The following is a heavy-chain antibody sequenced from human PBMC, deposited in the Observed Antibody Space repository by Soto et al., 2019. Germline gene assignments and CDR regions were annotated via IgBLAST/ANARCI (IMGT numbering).Heavy chain of an antibody. D-gene: IGHD2-2*02. J-gene: IGHJ4*02. CDR2: IIPIFGTA. CDR1: GGTFSSYA. Sequence: QVQLVQSGAEVKKPGSSVKVSCKASGGTFSSYAISWVRQAPGQGLEWMGGIIPIFGTANYAQKFQGRVTITADESTSTAYMELSSLISEDTAVYYCASAVGYCSSTSCYIPDYWGQGTLVTVSS. V-gene: IGHV1-69*01. CDR3: ASAVGYCSSTSCYIPDY.